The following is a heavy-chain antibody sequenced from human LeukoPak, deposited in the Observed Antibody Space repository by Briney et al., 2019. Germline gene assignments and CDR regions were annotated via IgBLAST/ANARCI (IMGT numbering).Heavy chain of an antibody. CDR1: GYSFTSYW. CDR3: ARRDYMGYGLPTSHYYYYGMDV. V-gene: IGHV5-51*01. D-gene: IGHD4/OR15-4a*01. Sequence: GESLKISCKGSGYSFTSYWIGWVRQMPGKGLEWMGIIYPGDSDTRYSPSFQGQVTISADKSISTAYLQWSSLKASDTAMYYCARRDYMGYGLPTSHYYYYGMDVWGQGTTVTVSS. CDR2: IYPGDSDT. J-gene: IGHJ6*02.